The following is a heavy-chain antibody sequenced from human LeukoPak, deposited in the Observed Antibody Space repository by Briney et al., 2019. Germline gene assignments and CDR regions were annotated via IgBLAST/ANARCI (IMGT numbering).Heavy chain of an antibody. CDR2: ISYDGSNK. Sequence: GGSLRLSCAASGFTFSSYGMHWVRQAPGKGLEWVAVISYDGSNKYYADSVKGRFTISRDNSKNTLYLQMNSLRAEDTAVYNCAKVADCSSTSCYTLDYWGQGTLVTVSS. V-gene: IGHV3-30*18. J-gene: IGHJ4*02. CDR3: AKVADCSSTSCYTLDY. CDR1: GFTFSSYG. D-gene: IGHD2-2*02.